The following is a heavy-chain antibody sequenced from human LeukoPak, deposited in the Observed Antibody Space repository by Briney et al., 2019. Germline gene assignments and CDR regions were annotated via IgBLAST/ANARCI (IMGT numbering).Heavy chain of an antibody. CDR3: ARGGFYTDPDAFDV. CDR1: GFTFSTYW. V-gene: IGHV3-7*04. CDR2: IKQDGSEK. J-gene: IGHJ3*01. D-gene: IGHD2/OR15-2a*01. Sequence: GGSLRLSCAASGFTFSTYWMSWVRQAPGKGLEWVANIKQDGSEKYYVDSVKGRFTISRDNTKNSLSLQMNSLRVEDTAVYYCARGGFYTDPDAFDVWGQGIMVTVSS.